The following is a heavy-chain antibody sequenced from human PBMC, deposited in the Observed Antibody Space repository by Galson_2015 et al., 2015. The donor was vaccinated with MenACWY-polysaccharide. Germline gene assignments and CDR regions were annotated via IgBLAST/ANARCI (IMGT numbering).Heavy chain of an antibody. CDR1: GFTLRTYA. Sequence: SLRLSCAVSGFTLRTYAMSWVRQSPGKGLEWVSTFTTGDDMTYYTDSVKGRFTVSRDFSSNTLYLQMKSLRAEDTAIYYCARDQVPNGMDVWGQGTTVTVSS. J-gene: IGHJ6*02. V-gene: IGHV3-23*01. CDR2: FTTGDDMT. CDR3: ARDQVPNGMDV.